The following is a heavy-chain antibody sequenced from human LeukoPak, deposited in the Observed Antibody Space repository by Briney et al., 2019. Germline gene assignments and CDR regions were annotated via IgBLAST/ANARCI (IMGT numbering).Heavy chain of an antibody. CDR3: ARDLGTTVTTYLDY. J-gene: IGHJ4*02. CDR1: GFTFSSYG. Sequence: GGSLRLSCAASGFTFSSYGMSWVRQAPGKGLEWVSSISGSGSGTYYTASVKGRFTISRDNSKNTLFLQMNSLRAEDTAVYYCARDLGTTVTTYLDYWGQGTLVTVSS. CDR2: ISGSGSGT. V-gene: IGHV3-23*01. D-gene: IGHD4-17*01.